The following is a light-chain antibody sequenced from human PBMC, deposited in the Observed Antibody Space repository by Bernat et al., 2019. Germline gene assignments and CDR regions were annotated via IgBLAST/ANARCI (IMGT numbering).Light chain of an antibody. CDR3: AAWDDSLSGPV. V-gene: IGLV1-47*02. CDR2: SNN. Sequence: QSVLTQPPSASGTPGQRVTISCSGSSSNIGSNYVYWYQQHPGKAPKLLIYSNNQRPSGVPDRFSGSKSGTSASLAISGLRSEDEADYYCAAWDDSLSGPVFGGGTKLTVL. CDR1: SSNIGSNY. J-gene: IGLJ3*02.